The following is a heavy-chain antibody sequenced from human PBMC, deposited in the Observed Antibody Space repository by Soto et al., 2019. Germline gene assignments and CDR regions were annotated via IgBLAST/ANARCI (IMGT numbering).Heavy chain of an antibody. CDR3: AGGSGAFGGGDYYYGMDV. J-gene: IGHJ6*02. Sequence: QVQLVQSGAEVKKPGSSVKVSCKASGGTFSSYAISWVRQAPGQGLEWMGGIIPIFGTANYAQKFQGRVTITADESTSAAYMERSSLRSEDTAVYYCAGGSGAFGGGDYYYGMDVWGQGTTVTVSS. V-gene: IGHV1-69*01. CDR1: GGTFSSYA. CDR2: IIPIFGTA. D-gene: IGHD3-16*01.